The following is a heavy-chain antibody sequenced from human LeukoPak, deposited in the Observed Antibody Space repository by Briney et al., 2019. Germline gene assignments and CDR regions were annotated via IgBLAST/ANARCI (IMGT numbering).Heavy chain of an antibody. CDR1: GYSFATYW. D-gene: IGHD5-24*01. CDR3: ARLGDGYIFDY. J-gene: IGHJ4*02. V-gene: IGHV5-51*01. CDR2: IYPTDSAT. Sequence: GESLKFSCTGSGYSFATYWIGWVRHMPGKGLEWMGIIYPTDSATSDSPSFEGHVTISAEKSVSTAYLQWSSLKASHTAMYYCARLGDGYIFDYWGQGTLVTVSS.